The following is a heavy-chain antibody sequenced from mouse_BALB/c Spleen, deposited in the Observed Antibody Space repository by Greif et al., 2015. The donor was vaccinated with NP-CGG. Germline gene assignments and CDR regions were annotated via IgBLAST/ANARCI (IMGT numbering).Heavy chain of an antibody. CDR3: ARGYYGLYYFDY. J-gene: IGHJ2*01. V-gene: IGHV1-67*01. CDR2: ISTYYGNT. Sequence: QVQLQQSGPELVRPGVSVKISCKGSGYTFTDYAMHWVKQSHAKSLEWIGVISTYYGNTNYNQKFKGKATMTVDKSSSTAYMELTRLTSEDSAIYYCARGYYGLYYFDYWGQGTTLTVSS. CDR1: GYTFTDYA. D-gene: IGHD1-1*01.